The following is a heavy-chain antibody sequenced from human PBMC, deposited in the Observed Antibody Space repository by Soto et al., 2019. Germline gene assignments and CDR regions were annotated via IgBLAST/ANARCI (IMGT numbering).Heavy chain of an antibody. Sequence: SETLSLTCAVYGGSFSGYYWSWIRQPPGKGLEWIGEINHSGSTNYNPSLKSRVTISVDTSKNQFSLKLSSVTAADTAVYYCARGRWVRGVFDYCGQGTLVTVSS. J-gene: IGHJ4*02. CDR1: GGSFSGYY. D-gene: IGHD3-10*01. CDR2: INHSGST. V-gene: IGHV4-34*01. CDR3: ARGRWVRGVFDY.